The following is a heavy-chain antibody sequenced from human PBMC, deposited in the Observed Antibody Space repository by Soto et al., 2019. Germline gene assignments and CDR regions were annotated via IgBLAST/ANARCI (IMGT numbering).Heavy chain of an antibody. D-gene: IGHD5-18*01. Sequence: SETLSLTCAVYGGSFSGYYWSWIRLPPGKGLEWIGEINHSGSTNYNPSLKSRVTISVDTSKNQFSLKLSSVTAADTAVYYCARLXXKGRYSYGXXTRXYFDYWGQGTXVTXSS. J-gene: IGHJ4*02. CDR3: ARLXXKGRYSYGXXTRXYFDY. CDR2: INHSGST. CDR1: GGSFSGYY. V-gene: IGHV4-34*01.